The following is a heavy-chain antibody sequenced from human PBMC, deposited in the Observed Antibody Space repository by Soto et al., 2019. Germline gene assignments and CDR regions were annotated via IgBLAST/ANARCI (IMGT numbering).Heavy chain of an antibody. D-gene: IGHD2-15*01. CDR3: ARKHCSGGGCYWDFDY. CDR1: GYSFTNYW. Sequence: PGESLKISCKVSGYSFTNYWIGWVRQMPGKGLEWMGIIYPGDSDTKYSPSFEGQVTISADKSISTAYLQWSSLKASDTAIYYCARKHCSGGGCYWDFDYWGQGTLVTVSS. V-gene: IGHV5-51*01. J-gene: IGHJ4*02. CDR2: IYPGDSDT.